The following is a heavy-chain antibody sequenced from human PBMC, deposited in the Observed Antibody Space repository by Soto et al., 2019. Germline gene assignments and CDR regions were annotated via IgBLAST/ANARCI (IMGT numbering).Heavy chain of an antibody. CDR2: IYYSGST. CDR1: GGSISSYY. J-gene: IGHJ5*02. V-gene: IGHV4-59*01. Sequence: PSETLSLTCTVSGGSISSYYWSWIRQPPGKGLEWIGYIYYSGSTNYNPSLKSRVTISVDTSKNQFSLKLSSVTAADTAVYYCGRSYYDILTGYSGWFDPWGQGTLVTVSS. CDR3: GRSYYDILTGYSGWFDP. D-gene: IGHD3-9*01.